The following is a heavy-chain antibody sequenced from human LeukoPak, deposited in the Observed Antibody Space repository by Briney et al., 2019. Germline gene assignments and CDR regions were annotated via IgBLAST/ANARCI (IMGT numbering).Heavy chain of an antibody. V-gene: IGHV4-59*11. Sequence: PSETLSLTCTVSGGSISSHHWSWIRQPPGKGLEWIGYIYYSGSTNYNPSLKSRVTISVDTSKNQFSLKLSSVTAADTAVYYCARTSNEGSDYFDYWGQGTLVTVSS. CDR1: GGSISSHH. CDR3: ARTSNEGSDYFDY. CDR2: IYYSGST. J-gene: IGHJ4*02. D-gene: IGHD2-21*01.